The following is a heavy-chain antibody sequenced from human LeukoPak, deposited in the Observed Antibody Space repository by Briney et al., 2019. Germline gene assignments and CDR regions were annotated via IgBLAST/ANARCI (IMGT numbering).Heavy chain of an antibody. CDR3: ARVSSTTSRDCFDP. Sequence: ASVGLLRKVCGYTFRDFYVHWVPQTPGQGLEWMGWINPKNGGTNYAQKFQGRVTITRDTSISTAYMELSRLRSDDTAAYYCARVSSTTSRDCFDPWARAPLFTVSS. V-gene: IGHV1-2*02. J-gene: IGHJ5*02. D-gene: IGHD2/OR15-2a*01. CDR1: GYTFRDFY. CDR2: INPKNGGT.